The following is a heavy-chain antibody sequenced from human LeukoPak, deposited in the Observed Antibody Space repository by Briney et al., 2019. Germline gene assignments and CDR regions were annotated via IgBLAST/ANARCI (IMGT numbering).Heavy chain of an antibody. CDR2: IYHSGST. J-gene: IGHJ3*02. D-gene: IGHD2-2*01. V-gene: IGHV4-4*02. Sequence: SETLSLTCAVSGGSISSSNWWSWVRQPPGKGLEWIGEIYHSGSTNYNPSLKSRVTISVDTSKNQFSLKLSSVTAADTAVYYCARGPPVDIVVVPAATDAFDIWGQGTMVTVSS. CDR1: GGSISSSNW. CDR3: ARGPPVDIVVVPAATDAFDI.